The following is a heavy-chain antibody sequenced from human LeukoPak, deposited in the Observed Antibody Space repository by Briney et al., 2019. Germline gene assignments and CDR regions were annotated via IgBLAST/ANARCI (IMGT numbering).Heavy chain of an antibody. V-gene: IGHV3-11*06. CDR3: ARGYCSGGSCLAFDY. CDR2: ISTSGRHT. CDR1: GFTFNTYV. Sequence: GGSLRLSCAASGFTFNTYVMSWVRQTPGKGLQWVSYISTSGRHTNYADSVKGRFTISRDNAKNSLFLQMNSLRAEDTAVYYCARGYCSGGSCLAFDYWGQGTLVTVSS. D-gene: IGHD2-15*01. J-gene: IGHJ4*02.